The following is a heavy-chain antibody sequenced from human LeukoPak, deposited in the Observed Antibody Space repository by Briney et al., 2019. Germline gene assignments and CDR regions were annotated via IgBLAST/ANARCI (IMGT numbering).Heavy chain of an antibody. CDR3: ARDQLLWFGEPKVDNFDY. CDR1: GYTFTSYG. D-gene: IGHD3-10*01. V-gene: IGHV1-18*01. J-gene: IGHJ4*02. CDR2: ISAYNGNT. Sequence: ASVKVSCKASGYTFTSYGISWVRQAPGQGLEWMGWISAYNGNTNYAQKLQGRVTMTTDTSTSTAYMELRSLRSDDTAVYYCARDQLLWFGEPKVDNFDYWGQGTLVTVSS.